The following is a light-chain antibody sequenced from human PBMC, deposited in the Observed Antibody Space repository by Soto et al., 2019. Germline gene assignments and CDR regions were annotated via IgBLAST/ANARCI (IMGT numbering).Light chain of an antibody. CDR3: QHYNNWST. CDR1: QSVSSS. Sequence: SPATLSVSPGERATLSCRASQSVSSSLAWYQQRPGQAPRLLIYGASTRATDIPARFSGSGSGTEFTLTITNLQSEDFAIYYCQHYNNWSTFGQGTRLEIK. J-gene: IGKJ5*01. V-gene: IGKV3-15*01. CDR2: GAS.